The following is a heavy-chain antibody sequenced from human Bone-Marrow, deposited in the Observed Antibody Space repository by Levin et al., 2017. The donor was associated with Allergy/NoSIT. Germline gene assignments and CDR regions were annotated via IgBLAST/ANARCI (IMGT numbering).Heavy chain of an antibody. V-gene: IGHV4-38-2*02. D-gene: IGHD3-9*01. Sequence: KTSETLSLTCTVSGYSISSGYYWGWIRQPPGKGLEWIGSIYHSGSTYYNPSLKSRVTISVDTSKNQFSLKLSSVTAADTAVYYCARVGVAGGYDILTGYAYFDYWGQGTLVTVSS. J-gene: IGHJ4*02. CDR3: ARVGVAGGYDILTGYAYFDY. CDR1: GYSISSGYY. CDR2: IYHSGST.